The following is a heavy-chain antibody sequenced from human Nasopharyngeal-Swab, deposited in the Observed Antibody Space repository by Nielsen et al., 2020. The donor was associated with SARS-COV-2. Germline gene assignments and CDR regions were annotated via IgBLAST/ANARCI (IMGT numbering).Heavy chain of an antibody. CDR2: MYPRDSDT. J-gene: IGHJ4*02. CDR3: ATAYNGNYYWDY. Sequence: GESLKISCKGSGYSFSSYWIGWVRQMPGKGLEWMGIMYPRDSDTRYSPSFQGQVTISADKSISTAYLQWSSLKAWDTAMYYCATAYNGNYYWDYWGQGTLVTVSS. V-gene: IGHV5-51*03. D-gene: IGHD1-7*01. CDR1: GYSFSSYW.